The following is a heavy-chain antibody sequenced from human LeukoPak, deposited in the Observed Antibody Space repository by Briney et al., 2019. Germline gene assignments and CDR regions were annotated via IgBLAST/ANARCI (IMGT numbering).Heavy chain of an antibody. D-gene: IGHD6-13*01. J-gene: IGHJ4*02. CDR2: IWYDGSNK. CDR3: ARALPGIAAAGTFDY. CDR1: GFTFSSYG. Sequence: GRSLRLSCAASGFTFSSYGMHWVRQGPGKGLEWVAVIWYDGSNKYYADSVKGRFTISRDNSKNTLYLQMNSLRAEDTAVYYCARALPGIAAAGTFDYWGQGTLVTVSS. V-gene: IGHV3-33*01.